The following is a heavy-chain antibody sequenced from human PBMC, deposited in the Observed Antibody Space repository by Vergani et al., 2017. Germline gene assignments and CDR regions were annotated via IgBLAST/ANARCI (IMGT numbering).Heavy chain of an antibody. Sequence: EVQLVESGGGLVQPGGSLKLSWAASGFTFSGSAMHWVRQASGKGLEWVGRIRSKANSYATAYAASVKGRFTISRDDSKNTAYLQMNSLKTEDTAVYYCTSPHYYDSSGYYRDFDYWGQGTLVTVSS. CDR2: IRSKANSYAT. CDR3: TSPHYYDSSGYYRDFDY. D-gene: IGHD3-22*01. V-gene: IGHV3-73*01. CDR1: GFTFSGSA. J-gene: IGHJ4*02.